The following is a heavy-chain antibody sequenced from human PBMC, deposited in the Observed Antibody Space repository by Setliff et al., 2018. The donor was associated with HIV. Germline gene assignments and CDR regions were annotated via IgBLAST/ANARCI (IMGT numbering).Heavy chain of an antibody. J-gene: IGHJ6*03. D-gene: IGHD5-18*01. V-gene: IGHV4-59*01. CDR3: ARGSRGYSYAYYYYYMDV. CDR1: GGSISRYY. Sequence: SETLSLTCTVSGGSISRYYWSWVRQPQGKGLEWIGYIYYSGSTNYNPSLKSRVTISVDTSKNQFSLKLSSVTAADTAVYYCARGSRGYSYAYYYYYMDVWGKGTTVTVSS. CDR2: IYYSGST.